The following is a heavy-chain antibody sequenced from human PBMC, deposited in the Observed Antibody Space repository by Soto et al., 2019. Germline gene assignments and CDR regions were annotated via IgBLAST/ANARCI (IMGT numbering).Heavy chain of an antibody. V-gene: IGHV3-33*08. CDR1: GFTFRNFG. Sequence: QVRLVESGGGVVQPGRSLRLSCSASGFTFRNFGFHWVRQAPGKGLEWVALIWYDGSNKYYAESLQGRVSISRDNSKNTLYLEMKSLRFEDKAVYYCARDGDIQGGPPPKNYAMDVWGQGTTVTVSS. CDR3: ARDGDIQGGPPPKNYAMDV. CDR2: IWYDGSNK. J-gene: IGHJ6*02. D-gene: IGHD5-12*01.